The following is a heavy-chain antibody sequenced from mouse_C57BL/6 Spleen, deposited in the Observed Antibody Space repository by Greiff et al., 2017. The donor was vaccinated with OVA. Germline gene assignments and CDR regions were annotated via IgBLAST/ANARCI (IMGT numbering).Heavy chain of an antibody. J-gene: IGHJ2*01. CDR2: INYDGSST. V-gene: IGHV5-16*01. CDR3: ARIGSSYPYFDY. D-gene: IGHD1-1*01. Sequence: EVMLVESEGGLVQPGRSMKLSCTASGFTFSDYYMAWVRQVPEKGLEWVANINYDGSSTYYLDSLKSRFIISRDNAKNILYLQMSSLKSEDTATYYCARIGSSYPYFDYWGQGTTLTVSS. CDR1: GFTFSDYY.